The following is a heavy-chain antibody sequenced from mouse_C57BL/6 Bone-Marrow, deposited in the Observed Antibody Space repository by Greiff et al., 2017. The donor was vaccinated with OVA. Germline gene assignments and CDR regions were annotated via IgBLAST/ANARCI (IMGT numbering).Heavy chain of an antibody. CDR3: RMGSSSRSLDFDN. V-gene: IGHV1-53*01. Sequence: QVQLQQPGTELVKPGASVKLSCKASGYTFTSSWMHWVKQRPGQGLEWIGNINPTNGGTTYTEKFKSKATLTVDTSSSTAYMQLSSLTSEDAAVYYCRMGSSSRSLDFDNGGQGTTRTVSA. CDR1: GYTFTSSW. D-gene: IGHD1-1*01. J-gene: IGHJ2*01. CDR2: INPTNGGT.